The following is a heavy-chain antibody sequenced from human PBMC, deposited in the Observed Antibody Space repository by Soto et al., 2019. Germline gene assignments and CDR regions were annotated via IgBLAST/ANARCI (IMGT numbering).Heavy chain of an antibody. CDR3: ARDGALGYSYGSYYYYYYGMDV. V-gene: IGHV1-2*04. D-gene: IGHD5-18*01. Sequence: AVKVSCKASGYTFTGYYMHWVRQAPGQGLEWMGWINPNSGGTNYAQKFQGWVTMTRDTSISTAYMELSRLRSDDTAVYYCARDGALGYSYGSYYYYYYGMDVWGQGTTVTVSS. CDR2: INPNSGGT. CDR1: GYTFTGYY. J-gene: IGHJ6*02.